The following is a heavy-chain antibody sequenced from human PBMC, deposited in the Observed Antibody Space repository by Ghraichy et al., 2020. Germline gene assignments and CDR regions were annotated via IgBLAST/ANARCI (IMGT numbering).Heavy chain of an antibody. CDR3: AREDKNTFDL. V-gene: IGHV3-7*01. CDR2: IKGDGSEK. J-gene: IGHJ3*01. Sequence: GESLNISCAASEFTFSGYWMSWVRQAPEKGLEWVANIKGDGSEKSYVDSVKGRFTISRDNAENSLYLQINGLRADDTAVYYCAREDKNTFDLWGRGTMVTVSS. CDR1: EFTFSGYW.